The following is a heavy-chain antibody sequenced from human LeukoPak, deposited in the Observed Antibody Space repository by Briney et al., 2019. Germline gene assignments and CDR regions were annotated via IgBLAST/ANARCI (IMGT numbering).Heavy chain of an antibody. Sequence: GASVKVSCKASGYTFTSYGISWVRQAPGQGLEWMGWISAYNGNTNYAQKLQGRVTMTTDTSTSTAYMELRSLRSDDTAVYCCARLWGFGELFRAFDIWGQGTMVTVSS. CDR3: ARLWGFGELFRAFDI. CDR2: ISAYNGNT. CDR1: GYTFTSYG. D-gene: IGHD3-10*01. J-gene: IGHJ3*02. V-gene: IGHV1-18*01.